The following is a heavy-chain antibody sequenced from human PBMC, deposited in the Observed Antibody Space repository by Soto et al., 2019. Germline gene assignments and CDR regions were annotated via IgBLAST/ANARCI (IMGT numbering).Heavy chain of an antibody. Sequence: PSETLSLTCTVSGGSISSSSYYWGWIRQPPGKGLEWIGSIYYSGSTYYNPSLKSRVTISVDTSKNQFSLKLSSVTAADTAVYYCAYNSGYDWGDSNWFDPSGQGTLVTVSS. CDR2: IYYSGST. J-gene: IGHJ5*02. D-gene: IGHD5-12*01. CDR1: GGSISSSSYY. CDR3: AYNSGYDWGDSNWFDP. V-gene: IGHV4-39*01.